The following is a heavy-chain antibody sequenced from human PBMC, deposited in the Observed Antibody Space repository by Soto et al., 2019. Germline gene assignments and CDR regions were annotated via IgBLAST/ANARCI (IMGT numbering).Heavy chain of an antibody. V-gene: IGHV3-33*01. CDR2: IWYDGSNK. J-gene: IGHJ4*02. CDR3: AREDYGSGSFDY. D-gene: IGHD3-10*01. CDR1: GFIFSSYG. Sequence: QVQLVESGGGVVQPGRSLRLSCAASGFIFSSYGMHWVRQAPGKGLEWVAVIWYDGSNKYYADSVKGRFTISRDNSKNTLYLQMNSLRDEDTAVYYCAREDYGSGSFDYWGQGTLVTVSS.